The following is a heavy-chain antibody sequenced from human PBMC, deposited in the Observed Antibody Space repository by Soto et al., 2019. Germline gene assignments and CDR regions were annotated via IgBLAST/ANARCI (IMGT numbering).Heavy chain of an antibody. CDR3: ARGPEEGYYFDY. CDR2: ISYDGRHK. Sequence: AGGSLRLSCAASGFTLSSNAMHWVRQAPGKGLEWVATISYDGRHKYYADSVKGRFAISRDNSKNTLYVQMNSLRAEDTAVYYCARGPEEGYYFDYWGQETLVTVSS. CDR1: GFTLSSNA. V-gene: IGHV3-30*09. J-gene: IGHJ4*02.